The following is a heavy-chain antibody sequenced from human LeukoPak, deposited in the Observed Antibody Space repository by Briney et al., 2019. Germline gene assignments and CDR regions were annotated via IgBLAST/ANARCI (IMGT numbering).Heavy chain of an antibody. V-gene: IGHV4-59*01. D-gene: IGHD3-9*01. CDR3: ARDRSPYYDILTGYSYYYYYMDV. CDR1: GGSISSYY. CDR2: IYYSGST. Sequence: SETLSLTCTVSGGSISSYYWSWLRQPPGKGLEWIGYIYYSGSTNYNPSLKSRVTISVDTSKNHFSLKLSSVTAADTAVYYCARDRSPYYDILTGYSYYYYYMDVWGKGTTVTVSS. J-gene: IGHJ6*03.